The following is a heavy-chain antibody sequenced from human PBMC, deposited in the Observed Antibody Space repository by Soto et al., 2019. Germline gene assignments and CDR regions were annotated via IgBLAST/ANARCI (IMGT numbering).Heavy chain of an antibody. V-gene: IGHV4-31*03. CDR2: IYYSGST. D-gene: IGHD1-1*01. CDR3: ERDTGAGTMFDY. J-gene: IGHJ4*02. CDR1: GGSISSGGYY. Sequence: QVQLQESGPGLVKPSQTLSLTCTVSGGSISSGGYYWSWIRQHPGKGLEWIGYIYYSGSTYYNPSLKIRVTISVDTSKHQFSLKLSSVTAADTAVYYCERDTGAGTMFDYWGQGTLVTVSS.